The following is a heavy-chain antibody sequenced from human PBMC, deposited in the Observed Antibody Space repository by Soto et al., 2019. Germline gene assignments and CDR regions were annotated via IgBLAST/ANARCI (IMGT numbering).Heavy chain of an antibody. Sequence: EVQLLESGGGLVQPGGSLRLSCAASGFTFSSYAMNWVRQAPGKGLEWVSVISGSGGSTYYADSVKGRFTISRDNSKDTLYLQMNSLRAEDTAVYYCAKRTVGWYFDLWGRGTLVTVSS. CDR2: ISGSGGST. J-gene: IGHJ2*01. D-gene: IGHD4-17*01. CDR3: AKRTVGWYFDL. V-gene: IGHV3-23*01. CDR1: GFTFSSYA.